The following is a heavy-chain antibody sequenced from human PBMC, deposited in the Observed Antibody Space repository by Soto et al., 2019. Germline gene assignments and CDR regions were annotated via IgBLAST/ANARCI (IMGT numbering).Heavy chain of an antibody. J-gene: IGHJ6*02. D-gene: IGHD2-15*01. CDR1: GYTFTSYA. CDR2: INAGNGNT. V-gene: IGHV1-3*01. Sequence: GASVKVSCKASGYTFTSYAMHWVRQAPGQRLEWMGWINAGNGNTKYSQKFQGRVTITRDTSASTAYMELSSLRSEDTAVYYCARVLERGYCSGGSCPRYGMDVWGQGTTVTVSS. CDR3: ARVLERGYCSGGSCPRYGMDV.